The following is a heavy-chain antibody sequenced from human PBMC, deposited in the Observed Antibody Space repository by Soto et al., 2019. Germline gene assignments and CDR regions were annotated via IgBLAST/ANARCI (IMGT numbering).Heavy chain of an antibody. CDR2: IYPGDFDI. J-gene: IGHJ4*02. Sequence: PGESLKISCKGSGYNFINYWIGWVRQVPGKGLEWMGIIYPGDFDIKYSPSFQGQVTISADKSITTAYLQWSSLKASDTAMYYCARSYWGEYYDSRSYYYAYWGQGTLVTVSS. CDR1: GYNFINYW. CDR3: ARSYWGEYYDSRSYYYAY. V-gene: IGHV5-51*01. D-gene: IGHD3-22*01.